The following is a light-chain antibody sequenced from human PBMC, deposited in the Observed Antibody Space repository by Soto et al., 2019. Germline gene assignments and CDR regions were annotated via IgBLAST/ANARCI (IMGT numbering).Light chain of an antibody. CDR2: EVT. Sequence: QSALTQPASVSGSPGQSITISCAGTSSDVGRYNLVSWYQHHPGTAPKLMIYEVTKRPSGVSDRFSGSKSGNTASLTISGLQAEDEADCYCCSYAGSSTYVLFGGGTKLTVL. CDR3: CSYAGSSTYVL. V-gene: IGLV2-23*02. J-gene: IGLJ2*01. CDR1: SSDVGRYNL.